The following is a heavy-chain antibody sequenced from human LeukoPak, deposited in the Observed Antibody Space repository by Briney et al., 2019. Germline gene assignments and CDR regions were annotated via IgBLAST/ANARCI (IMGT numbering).Heavy chain of an antibody. V-gene: IGHV3-21*01. Sequence: GGSLRLSCAASGFTFSSYSMNWVRLAPGKGLEWVSSISSSSSYIYYADSVKGRFTISRDNAKNSLYLQMNSLRAEDTAVYYCARDESYYYDSSGYIDYWGQGTLVTVSS. CDR1: GFTFSSYS. D-gene: IGHD3-22*01. CDR2: ISSSSSYI. CDR3: ARDESYYYDSSGYIDY. J-gene: IGHJ4*02.